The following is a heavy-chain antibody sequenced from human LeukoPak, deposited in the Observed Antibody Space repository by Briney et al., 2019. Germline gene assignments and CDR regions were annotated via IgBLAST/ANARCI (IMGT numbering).Heavy chain of an antibody. V-gene: IGHV3-9*01. J-gene: IGHJ6*02. CDR1: GFTFDDYA. D-gene: IGHD1-26*01. CDR3: ARDQMDIGSYWGDTYQNHGLDV. CDR2: ISWKSGKI. Sequence: PGGSLRLSWAASGFTFDDYAMHWGRQAAGKGLGGDSGISWKSGKIGYAVSVKGRFTISRDNANDSLYLQMSSLRAEDPAVYYCARDQMDIGSYWGDTYQNHGLDVWGQGTTVPVSS.